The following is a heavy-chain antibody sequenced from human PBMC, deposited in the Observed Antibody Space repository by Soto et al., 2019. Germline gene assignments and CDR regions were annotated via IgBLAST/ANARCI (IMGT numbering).Heavy chain of an antibody. CDR2: INPKSGGP. J-gene: IGHJ4*02. D-gene: IGHD3-16*01. V-gene: IGHV1-2*02. Sequence: GGSVGVVFEASGDPFTAHYIQLVRQAPGQGFEWMGWINPKSGGPKYPQKFQGRVTMTRDTSLSTVYMTLTRRTSDDTAVYYCARDLAKGGGSAGFDDWGQGTLSTVSA. CDR1: GDPFTAHY. CDR3: ARDLAKGGGSAGFDD.